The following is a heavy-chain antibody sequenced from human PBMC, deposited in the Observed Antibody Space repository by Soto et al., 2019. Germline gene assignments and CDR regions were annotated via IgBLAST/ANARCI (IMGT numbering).Heavy chain of an antibody. J-gene: IGHJ4*02. CDR2: IYAGGTTT. CDR3: AKDLIRGDGYVDFDY. V-gene: IGHV3-23*03. D-gene: IGHD3-10*01. Sequence: EVELLESGGGLVQPGGSLRLSCAASGFIFSNYAMFWVRQAPGKGLDWVSTIYAGGTTTHYAESVKGRFTISRDNSNNRLYPQLNNLRAEDTAVYFCAKDLIRGDGYVDFDYWGQGTLVTVSS. CDR1: GFIFSNYA.